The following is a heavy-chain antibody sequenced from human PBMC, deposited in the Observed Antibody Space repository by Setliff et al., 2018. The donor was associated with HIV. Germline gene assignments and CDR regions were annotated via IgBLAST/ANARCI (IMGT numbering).Heavy chain of an antibody. J-gene: IGHJ5*01. CDR3: ARHPRLGCCYDS. CDR2: VYYSGNT. Sequence: SETLSLTCTVSGGSIGSSSHYWGWIRQTPGKGLEWIGSVYYSGNTYYNPSLKSRVSVSVDTTKNQFSLKLTSVTASDTALYYCARHPRLGCCYDSWGQGTLVTVSS. V-gene: IGHV4-39*01. D-gene: IGHD3-16*01. CDR1: GGSIGSSSHY.